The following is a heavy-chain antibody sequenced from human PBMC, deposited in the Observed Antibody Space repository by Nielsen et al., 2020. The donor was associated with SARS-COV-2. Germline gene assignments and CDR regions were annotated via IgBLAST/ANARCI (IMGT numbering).Heavy chain of an antibody. CDR3: ARDDGYGGPYSSSWLMDV. Sequence: LKISRAASGFTFSDYYMSWIRQAPGKGLEWVSYISSSGSTIYYADSVKGRFTISRDNAKNSLYLQMNSLRAEDTAVYYCARDDGYGGPYSSSWLMDVWGQGTTVTVSS. CDR1: GFTFSDYY. D-gene: IGHD6-13*01. V-gene: IGHV3-11*04. J-gene: IGHJ6*02. CDR2: ISSSGSTI.